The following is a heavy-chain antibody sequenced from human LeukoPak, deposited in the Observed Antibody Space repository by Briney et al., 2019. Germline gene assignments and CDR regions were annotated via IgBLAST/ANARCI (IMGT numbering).Heavy chain of an antibody. CDR2: IIPIFGTA. J-gene: IGHJ4*02. Sequence: EASVKVSCKASGGTFSSYAISWVRQAPGQGLEWMGGIIPIFGTANYAQKFQGRVTITADESTSTAYMELSSLRSEDTAVYYCARLGATVTTLDYWGQGTLVTVSS. CDR3: ARLGATVTTLDY. CDR1: GGTFSSYA. V-gene: IGHV1-69*13. D-gene: IGHD4-17*01.